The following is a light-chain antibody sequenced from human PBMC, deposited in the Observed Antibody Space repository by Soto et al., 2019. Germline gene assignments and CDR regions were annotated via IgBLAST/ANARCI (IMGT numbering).Light chain of an antibody. J-gene: IGLJ1*01. Sequence: QAVVTQPPSASGTPGQRVTISCSGSSSNIGSNYVYWYQQLRGTAPKLLIYRNNQRPSGVPDRFSGSKSGTSASLAISGLRSEDEADYYCAAWDDSLSGFYVFGTGTKLTVL. CDR3: AAWDDSLSGFYV. CDR2: RNN. CDR1: SSNIGSNY. V-gene: IGLV1-47*01.